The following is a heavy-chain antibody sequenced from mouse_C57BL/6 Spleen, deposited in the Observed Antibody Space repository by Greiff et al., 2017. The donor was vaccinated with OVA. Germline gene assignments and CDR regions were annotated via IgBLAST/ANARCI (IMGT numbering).Heavy chain of an antibody. CDR3: ARGYGAMDY. V-gene: IGHV1-82*01. D-gene: IGHD2-2*01. J-gene: IGHJ4*01. CDR1: GYAFSSSW. Sequence: VQLQQSGPELVKPGASVKISCKASGYAFSSSWMNWVKQRPGKGLEWIGRIYPGDGDTNYNGKFKGKATLTADKSSSTAYMQLSSLTSEDSAVYFCARGYGAMDYWGQGTSVTVSS. CDR2: IYPGDGDT.